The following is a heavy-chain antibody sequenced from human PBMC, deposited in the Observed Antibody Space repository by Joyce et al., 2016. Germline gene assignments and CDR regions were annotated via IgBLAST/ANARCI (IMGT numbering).Heavy chain of an antibody. Sequence: EVQLMESGGGLVKPGRSLRLSCTSSGFIFGDYAMNWFRQGPGKGLEWVGFIRSKAYGGTTDYAASVKGRFTISRDDSKSIAYLQMNSLKTEDTAVYYCTRIGDCSGGSCYEGWFDPWGQGTLVTVSS. J-gene: IGHJ5*02. D-gene: IGHD2-15*01. CDR1: GFIFGDYA. CDR2: IRSKAYGGTT. V-gene: IGHV3-49*05. CDR3: TRIGDCSGGSCYEGWFDP.